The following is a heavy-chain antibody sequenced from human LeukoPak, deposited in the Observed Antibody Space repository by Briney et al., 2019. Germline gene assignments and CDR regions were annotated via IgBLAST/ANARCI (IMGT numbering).Heavy chain of an antibody. Sequence: GGSLRLSCAASGFTFSDYSMNWVRQAPGKGLEWVSSISSRFSSYIYYADSVKGRFTISRANTKNSLYLQMSNLRAEDSAIYYCARGISRHFEWGQGTLVTVSS. CDR1: GFTFSDYS. V-gene: IGHV3-21*01. J-gene: IGHJ4*02. CDR2: ISSRFSSYI. D-gene: IGHD3-9*01. CDR3: ARGISRHFE.